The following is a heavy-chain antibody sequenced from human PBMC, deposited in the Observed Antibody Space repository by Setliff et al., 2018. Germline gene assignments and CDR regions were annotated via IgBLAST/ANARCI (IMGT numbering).Heavy chain of an antibody. V-gene: IGHV1-18*01. Sequence: ASVKVSCKASGYTFSTYGLHWVRQAPGQGLEWMGWMSPVYGIANYARKFQGRVTLTADTSTTTAYLELTSLRYDDTAVYYCVRGPGPSVVVAIPFDHWGQGSLVTVSS. CDR2: MSPVYGIA. CDR3: VRGPGPSVVVAIPFDH. CDR1: GYTFSTYG. J-gene: IGHJ4*02. D-gene: IGHD5-12*01.